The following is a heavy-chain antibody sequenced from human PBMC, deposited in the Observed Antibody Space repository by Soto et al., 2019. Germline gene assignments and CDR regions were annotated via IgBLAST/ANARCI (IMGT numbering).Heavy chain of an antibody. CDR2: ISSSGSTK. J-gene: IGHJ4*02. CDR3: ARVGDGYNLNY. CDR1: GFTFSRYE. D-gene: IGHD5-12*01. Sequence: ESGGGLVQPGGSLRLSCAASGFTFSRYEMNWVRQAPGKGLEWVSYISSSGSTKYYADSVKGRFTISRDNAKNSLYLQMNSLRVEDTAVYYCARVGDGYNLNYWGQGTLVTVSS. V-gene: IGHV3-48*03.